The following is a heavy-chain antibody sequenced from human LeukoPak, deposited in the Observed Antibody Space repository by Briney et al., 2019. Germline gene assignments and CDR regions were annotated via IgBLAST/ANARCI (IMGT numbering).Heavy chain of an antibody. CDR1: GYYIGSGYY. J-gene: IGHJ4*02. D-gene: IGHD3/OR15-3a*01. V-gene: IGHV4-38-2*02. CDR3: ARQTGSGLFTLP. CDR2: IYHSGST. Sequence: SETLSLTCTVSGYYIGSGYYWGWVRQPPGKGLEWIGSIYHSGSTYYNASLKSQVSISIDTSKNQFSLRLTSVTAADTAVYYCARQTGSGLFTLPGGQGTLVTVSS.